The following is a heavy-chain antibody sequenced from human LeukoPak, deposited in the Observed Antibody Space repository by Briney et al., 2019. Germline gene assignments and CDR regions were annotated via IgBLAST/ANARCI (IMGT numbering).Heavy chain of an antibody. CDR2: ISYDGSNK. CDR1: GFTFSSYA. D-gene: IGHD3-10*01. J-gene: IGHJ4*02. V-gene: IGHV3-30*04. Sequence: PGGSLRLSCAASGFTFSSYAMHWVRQAPGKGLEWVAVISYDGSNKYYADSVKGRFTISRDNSKNTLYLQMNSLRAEDTAVYYCARDPPTGTDYWGQGTLVTVSS. CDR3: ARDPPTGTDY.